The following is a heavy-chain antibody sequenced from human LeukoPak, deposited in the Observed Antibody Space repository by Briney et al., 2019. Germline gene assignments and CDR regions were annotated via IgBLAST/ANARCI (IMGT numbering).Heavy chain of an antibody. V-gene: IGHV3-23*01. CDR3: AKGSGSGWYGWFDP. Sequence: GGSLRLSCAASRFTFSGYAMYWVRQAPGKGLEWVSCIDASSVNTYYADSVKGRFTISRDNSRNTLYLQMNSLRAEDTAVYYCAKGSGSGWYGWFDPWGQGTLVTVSS. CDR1: RFTFSGYA. CDR2: IDASSVNT. J-gene: IGHJ5*02. D-gene: IGHD6-19*01.